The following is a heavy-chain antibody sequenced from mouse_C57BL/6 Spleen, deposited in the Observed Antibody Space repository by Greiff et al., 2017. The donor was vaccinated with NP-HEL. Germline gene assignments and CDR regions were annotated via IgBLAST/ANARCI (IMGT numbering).Heavy chain of an antibody. J-gene: IGHJ1*03. V-gene: IGHV1-9*01. CDR1: GYTFTGSW. Sequence: VHLVESGAELMKPGASVKLSCKATGYTFTGSWIEWVKQRPGHGLEWIGEILPGSGSTNYNEKFKGKATFTADTSPNTAYMQLSSLTTEDSAIYYCVAHLDWYFDVWGTGTTVTVSS. CDR3: VAHLDWYFDV. CDR2: ILPGSGST.